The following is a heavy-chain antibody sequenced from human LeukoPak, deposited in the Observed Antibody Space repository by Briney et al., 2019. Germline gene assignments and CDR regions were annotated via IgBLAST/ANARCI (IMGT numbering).Heavy chain of an antibody. J-gene: IGHJ4*02. CDR1: GYTFTGYH. V-gene: IGHV1-2*06. D-gene: IGHD2-2*01. CDR3: ARDYCSSTSCLFDY. Sequence: ASVKVSCKASGYTFTGYHMHWVRQAPGQGLEWMGRINPNSGDTNYAQKFQGRVTMTRDTTISTAYMELSRLRSDDTAVYYCARDYCSSTSCLFDYWGQGTLVTVSS. CDR2: INPNSGDT.